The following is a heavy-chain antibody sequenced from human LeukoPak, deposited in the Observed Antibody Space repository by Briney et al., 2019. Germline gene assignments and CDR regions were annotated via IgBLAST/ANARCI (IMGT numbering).Heavy chain of an antibody. CDR3: ARGGQIVWLGEFYFDY. D-gene: IGHD3-10*01. Sequence: ASVEVSCKASGGTFISYAISWVRQAPGQGLEWMGGIIPIFGTANYAQKFQGRVTITADESTSTAYMELSSLRSEDTAVYYCARGGQIVWLGEFYFDYWGQGTLVTVSS. V-gene: IGHV1-69*01. CDR1: GGTFISYA. J-gene: IGHJ4*02. CDR2: IIPIFGTA.